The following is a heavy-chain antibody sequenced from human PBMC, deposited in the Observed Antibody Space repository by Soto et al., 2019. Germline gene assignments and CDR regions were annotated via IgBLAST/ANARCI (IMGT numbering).Heavy chain of an antibody. V-gene: IGHV1-46*01. J-gene: IGHJ4*02. Sequence: QVQLVQSGAEVKKPGASVKVSCKASGYIFTTYYIHWVRQAPGQGLEWMGIINPSSGSTSYAQKFQGRVTMTRDTSTSTAYMELSSLSCDDTAVYYCGRAPFASGSCGYDYWGQGTLVSVSS. D-gene: IGHD6-19*01. CDR3: GRAPFASGSCGYDY. CDR1: GYIFTTYY. CDR2: INPSSGST.